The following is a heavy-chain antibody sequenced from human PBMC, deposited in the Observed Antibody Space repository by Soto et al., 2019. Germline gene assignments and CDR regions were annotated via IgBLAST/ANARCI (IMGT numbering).Heavy chain of an antibody. CDR2: ISGYNGNT. J-gene: IGHJ6*02. Sequence: ASVKVSCKSSDDTFTHYGINWVRQAPGQGLEWMGWISGYNGNTKYAQKFQDRVTMTADTSTRTAFMEVRSLTSDDTGVYFCAATGGNYFGLDVWGQGTTVTVSS. CDR1: DDTFTHYG. V-gene: IGHV1-18*01. D-gene: IGHD2-8*02. CDR3: AATGGNYFGLDV.